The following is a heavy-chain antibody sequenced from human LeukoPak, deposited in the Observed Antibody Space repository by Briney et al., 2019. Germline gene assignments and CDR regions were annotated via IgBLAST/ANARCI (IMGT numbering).Heavy chain of an antibody. V-gene: IGHV3-66*01. J-gene: IGHJ4*02. CDR3: ARGFRSVTTWGYFDY. D-gene: IGHD4-17*01. Sequence: GGSLRLSCAASGFTVSTNYMSWVRQAPGKGLEWVSLIYSGGGTYYADSVKDRFTISRDNSRNTLSLQMNSLRVDDTAVYYCARGFRSVTTWGYFDYWGQGALVTVSS. CDR1: GFTVSTNY. CDR2: IYSGGGT.